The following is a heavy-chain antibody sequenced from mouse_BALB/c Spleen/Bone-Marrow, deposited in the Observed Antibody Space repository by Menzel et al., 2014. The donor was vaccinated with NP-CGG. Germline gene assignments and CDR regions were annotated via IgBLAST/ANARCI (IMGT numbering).Heavy chain of an antibody. CDR2: INPSNGRT. J-gene: IGHJ3*01. V-gene: IGHV1S81*02. CDR3: ARGDGFAWFAY. Sequence: VKLMESGAELVKPGASVKLSCKASGYTFTSYWMHWVKQRPGQGLEWIGEINPSNGRTDYNEKFKGKATLTVDKSSSTAYIQLSSLTSEDSAVYYCARGDGFAWFAYWGQGTLVTVS. CDR1: GYTFTSYW. D-gene: IGHD3-3*01.